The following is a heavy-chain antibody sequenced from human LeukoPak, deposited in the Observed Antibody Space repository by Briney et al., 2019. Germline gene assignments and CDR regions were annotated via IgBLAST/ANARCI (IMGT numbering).Heavy chain of an antibody. D-gene: IGHD2-15*01. CDR3: ARAPRIEGSGYYYYMDV. CDR1: GGTFSNST. J-gene: IGHJ6*03. Sequence: ASVKVSCKASGGTFSNSTITWVRQAPGQGLEWMGGIIPIFGTANYAQKFQGRVTITADKSTSTAYMELSSLRSEDTAVYYCARAPRIEGSGYYYYMDVWGKGTTVTVSS. V-gene: IGHV1-69*06. CDR2: IIPIFGTA.